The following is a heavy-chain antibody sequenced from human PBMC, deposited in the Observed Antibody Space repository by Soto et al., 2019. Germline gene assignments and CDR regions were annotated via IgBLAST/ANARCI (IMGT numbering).Heavy chain of an antibody. CDR2: INPNSGGT. CDR1: GYTFTGYY. D-gene: IGHD3-22*01. V-gene: IGHV1-2*02. J-gene: IGHJ4*02. Sequence: ASVQVHCKDSGYTFTGYYIQWVRQAPGQRLEWMEWINPNSGGTNYAQKFQGRVTMTRDTSISTAYMELSRLRSDDTAVYYCARGSFFDYDSSGYYYYGYWGQGTLVTVSS. CDR3: ARGSFFDYDSSGYYYYGY.